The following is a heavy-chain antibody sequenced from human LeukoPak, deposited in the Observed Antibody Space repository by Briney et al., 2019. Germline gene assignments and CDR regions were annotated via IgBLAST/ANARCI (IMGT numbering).Heavy chain of an antibody. CDR2: IYYSGST. D-gene: IGHD6-13*01. CDR3: AIDLIASPGPSDKIDY. Sequence: SETLSLTCTVSGGSISSSSYYWGWIRQPPGKGLEWIGNIYYSGSTYYNPSLKSRVTISVDTSKNQFSVKLSSVTAADTAVYYCAIDLIASPGPSDKIDYWGQGTLVTVSS. CDR1: GGSISSSSYY. J-gene: IGHJ4*02. V-gene: IGHV4-39*02.